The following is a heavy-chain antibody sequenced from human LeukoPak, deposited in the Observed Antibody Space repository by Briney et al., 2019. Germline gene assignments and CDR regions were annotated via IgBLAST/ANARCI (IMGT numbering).Heavy chain of an antibody. V-gene: IGHV4-34*01. J-gene: IGHJ4*02. CDR3: ARIGASSWYEDY. CDR1: GGSFSGYY. CDR2: INHSGST. D-gene: IGHD6-13*01. Sequence: SETLSLTCAVYGGSFSGYYWSWIRQPPGKGLEWIGEINHSGSTNYNPSLKSRVTISVDTSKNQFSLKLSSVTAADTAVYYCARIGASSWYEDYWGQGTLVTVSS.